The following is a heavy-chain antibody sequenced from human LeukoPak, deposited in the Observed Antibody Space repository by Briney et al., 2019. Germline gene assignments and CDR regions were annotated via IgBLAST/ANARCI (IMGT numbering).Heavy chain of an antibody. Sequence: PGGSLRLSCVASGFTVSSNHMNWVRQAPGKGLEWVSIIYSGGTTYYADSVKGRFTIPRDNSKNTLYLQMNSLRAEDTAVYYCARDSSSHYYFDYWGQGTLVTVSS. CDR1: GFTVSSNH. CDR3: ARDSSSHYYFDY. CDR2: IYSGGTT. J-gene: IGHJ4*02. D-gene: IGHD2-2*01. V-gene: IGHV3-53*01.